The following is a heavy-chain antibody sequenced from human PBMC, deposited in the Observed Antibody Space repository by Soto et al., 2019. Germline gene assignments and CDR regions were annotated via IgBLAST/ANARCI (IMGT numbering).Heavy chain of an antibody. V-gene: IGHV3-48*01. CDR2: ISSSSSTI. D-gene: IGHD2-2*01. CDR3: ARDSQNIVVVPPKAYRLGVDAFDI. J-gene: IGHJ3*02. Sequence: GGSLRLSCAASGFTFSSYSMNWVRQAPGKGLEWVSYISSSSSTIYYADSVKGRFTISRDNAKNSLYLQMNSLRAEDTAVYYCARDSQNIVVVPPKAYRLGVDAFDIWGQGTMVTVSS. CDR1: GFTFSSYS.